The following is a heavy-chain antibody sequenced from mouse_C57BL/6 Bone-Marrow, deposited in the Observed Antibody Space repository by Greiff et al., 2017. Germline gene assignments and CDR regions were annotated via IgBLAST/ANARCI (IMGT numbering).Heavy chain of an antibody. CDR1: GYTFTSYT. V-gene: IGHV1-4*01. CDR3: ARGRLGRGWFAY. Sequence: QVQLQQSGAELARPGASVKMSCKASGYTFTSYTMHWVKQRPGQGLEWIGYINPSSGYTKSNQKFKDKATLTADKSSSTAYMQLSSLTSEDSAVYYCARGRLGRGWFAYWGQGTLVTVSA. D-gene: IGHD4-1*01. CDR2: INPSSGYT. J-gene: IGHJ3*01.